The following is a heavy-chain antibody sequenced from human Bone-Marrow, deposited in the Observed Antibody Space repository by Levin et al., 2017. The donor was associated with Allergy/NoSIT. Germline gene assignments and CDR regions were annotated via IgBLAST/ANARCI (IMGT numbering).Heavy chain of an antibody. CDR2: ISYDGSNE. CDR1: GFTFRGYA. CDR3: ARAGGILTGYYNPLFDN. D-gene: IGHD3-9*01. J-gene: IGHJ4*02. V-gene: IGHV3-30-3*01. Sequence: PGGSLRLSCAASGFTFRGYAMHWVRQAPSKGLEWVAVISYDGSNEDYADSVKGRFTLSRDNSKNTLYLQMNSLTAEDAAVYYCARAGGILTGYYNPLFDNWGQGTLVTVSS.